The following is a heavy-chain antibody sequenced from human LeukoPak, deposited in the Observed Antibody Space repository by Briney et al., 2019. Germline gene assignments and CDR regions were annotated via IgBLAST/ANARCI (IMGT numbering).Heavy chain of an antibody. Sequence: GGSLRLSCAASGFTFSSYAMSWVRQAPGKGLEWVSAISGSGGSTYYADSVKGRFTISRDNSKNTLYLQMNSLRAEDTAVYYCARDSAIAAADNTPRVPSYFDYWGQGTLVTVSS. CDR1: GFTFSSYA. J-gene: IGHJ4*02. CDR2: ISGSGGST. D-gene: IGHD6-13*01. CDR3: ARDSAIAAADNTPRVPSYFDY. V-gene: IGHV3-23*01.